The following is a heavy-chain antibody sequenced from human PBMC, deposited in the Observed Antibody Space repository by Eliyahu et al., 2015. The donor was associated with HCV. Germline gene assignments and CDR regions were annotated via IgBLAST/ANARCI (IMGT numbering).Heavy chain of an antibody. V-gene: IGHV3-11*01. J-gene: IGHJ5*02. CDR3: ASLSVEKTLNWFDP. CDR2: ISSSGSTI. Sequence: GKGLEWVSYISSSGSTIYYADSVKGRFTISRDNAKNSLYLQMNSLRAENTAVYYCASLSVEKTLNWFDPWGQGTLVTVSS.